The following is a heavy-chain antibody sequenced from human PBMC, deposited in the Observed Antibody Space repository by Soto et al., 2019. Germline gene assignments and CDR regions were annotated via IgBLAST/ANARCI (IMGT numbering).Heavy chain of an antibody. CDR3: ARHRFGSSP. J-gene: IGHJ5*02. CDR1: GDSISRYY. D-gene: IGHD2-2*01. CDR2: IYYSGST. V-gene: IGHV4-59*08. Sequence: SETLSLTCTVSGDSISRYYWSWIRQPPGKGLEWIGYIYYSGSTNYNPSLKSRVTISLDTSKNQFSLKLNSVTAADTAVYYCARHRFGSSPWGQGTLVTVSS.